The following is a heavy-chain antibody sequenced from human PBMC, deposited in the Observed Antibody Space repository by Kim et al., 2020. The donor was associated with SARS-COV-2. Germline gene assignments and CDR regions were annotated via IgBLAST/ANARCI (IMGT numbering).Heavy chain of an antibody. Sequence: SETLSLTCAVYGGSFSGYYWSWIRQPPGKGLEWIGEINHSGSTNYNPSLKSRVTISVDTSKNQFSLKLSSVTAADTAVYYCAVTSSRSYYYYYMDVWGKG. V-gene: IGHV4-34*01. CDR1: GGSFSGYY. J-gene: IGHJ6*03. CDR3: AVTSSRSYYYYYMDV. CDR2: INHSGST. D-gene: IGHD6-13*01.